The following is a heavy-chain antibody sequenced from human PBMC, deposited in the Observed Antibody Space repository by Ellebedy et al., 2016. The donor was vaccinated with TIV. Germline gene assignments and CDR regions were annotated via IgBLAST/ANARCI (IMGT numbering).Heavy chain of an antibody. V-gene: IGHV6-1*01. CDR1: GDSVSSKSAI. CDR2: TYYRSKWYD. D-gene: IGHD6-13*01. Sequence: MPSETLSLTCAISGDSVSSKSAIWHWIRQSPSRGLEWLGRTYYRSKWYDDYAVSVRSRTTVKADTSKNQFYLRLNSVTPEDTAVYYCTRAGAGGAAGLFGSWGQGTLVTVSS. J-gene: IGHJ4*02. CDR3: TRAGAGGAAGLFGS.